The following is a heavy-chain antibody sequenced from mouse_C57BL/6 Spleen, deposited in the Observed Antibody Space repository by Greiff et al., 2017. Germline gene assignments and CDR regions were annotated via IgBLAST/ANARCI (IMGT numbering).Heavy chain of an antibody. CDR2: INPNNGGT. CDR1: GYTFTDYY. D-gene: IGHD2-3*01. Sequence: EVQLQQSGPELVKPGASVKISCKASGYTFTDYYMNWVKQSHGKSLEWLGDINPNNGGTSYNQKFKGKATLTVDKSSSTAYMELRSLTSEDSAVYYCANGLYDGYYYYAMDYWGQGTSVTVSS. CDR3: ANGLYDGYYYYAMDY. J-gene: IGHJ4*01. V-gene: IGHV1-26*01.